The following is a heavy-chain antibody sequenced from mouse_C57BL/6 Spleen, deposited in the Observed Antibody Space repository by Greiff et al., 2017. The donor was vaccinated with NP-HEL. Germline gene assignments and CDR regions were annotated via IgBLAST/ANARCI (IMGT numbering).Heavy chain of an antibody. CDR3: ARDDYDYYAMDY. CDR2: IHPNSGST. J-gene: IGHJ4*01. Sequence: QVQLQQSGAELVKPGASVKLSCKASGYTFTSYWMHWVKQRPGQGLEWIGMIHPNSGSTNYNEKFKSKATLTVDKSSSTAYMQLSSLTSEDSAVYYCARDDYDYYAMDYWGQGTSVTVSS. CDR1: GYTFTSYW. D-gene: IGHD2-4*01. V-gene: IGHV1-64*01.